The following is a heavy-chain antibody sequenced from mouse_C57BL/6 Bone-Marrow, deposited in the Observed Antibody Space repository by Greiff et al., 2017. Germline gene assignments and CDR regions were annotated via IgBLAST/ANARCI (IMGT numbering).Heavy chain of an antibody. CDR2: ISSGGDYI. V-gene: IGHV5-9-1*02. J-gene: IGHJ2*01. CDR3: TRSSGTRALFDY. D-gene: IGHD4-1*01. Sequence: EVHLVESGAGLVKPGGSLKLSCAASGFTFSSYAMSWVRQTPEKRLEWVAYISSGGDYIYYADTVKGRFTISRDNARNTLYLQMSSLKSEDTAMYYCTRSSGTRALFDYWGQGTTLTVSS. CDR1: GFTFSSYA.